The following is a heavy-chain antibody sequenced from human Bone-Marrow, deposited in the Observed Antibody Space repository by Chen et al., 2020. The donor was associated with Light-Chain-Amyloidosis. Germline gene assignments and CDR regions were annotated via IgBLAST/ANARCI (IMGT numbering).Heavy chain of an antibody. V-gene: IGHV1-18*01. CDR3: ARELAGITIFGVVTAPDY. CDR1: GYTFTSYG. D-gene: IGHD3-3*01. Sequence: QVQLVQSGAEVKKPGASVKVSCKASGYTFTSYGISWVRQAPGQGLEWMGWISAYNGNTNYAQKLQGRVTMTTDTSTSTAYMELRSLRSDDTAVYYCARELAGITIFGVVTAPDYWGQETLVTCLL. CDR2: ISAYNGNT. J-gene: IGHJ4*02.